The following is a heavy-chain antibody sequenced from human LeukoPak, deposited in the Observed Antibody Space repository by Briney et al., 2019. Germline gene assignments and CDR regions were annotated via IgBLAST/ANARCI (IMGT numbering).Heavy chain of an antibody. CDR3: AKGGGYFDY. D-gene: IGHD4-23*01. CDR1: GFTFSSYG. J-gene: IGHJ4*02. V-gene: IGHV3-30*18. Sequence: GRSLRLSCAASGFTFSSYGMHWVRQAPGKGLEWVAVISYDGSNKYYAGSVKGRFTISRDNSKNTLYLQMNSLRAEDTAVYYCAKGGGYFDYWGQGTLVTVSS. CDR2: ISYDGSNK.